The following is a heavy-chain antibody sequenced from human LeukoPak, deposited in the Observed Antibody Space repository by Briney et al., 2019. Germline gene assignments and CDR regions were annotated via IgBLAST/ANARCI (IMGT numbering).Heavy chain of an antibody. D-gene: IGHD2-2*02. J-gene: IGHJ5*02. CDR2: FDPEDGET. Sequence: ASVKVSCKVSGYTLTELSMHWVRQAPGKGLEWMGGFDPEDGETIYAQKFQGRVTMTEDTSTDTAYMELSSLRSEDTAVYYCATENSGYRSSTSCYRRGNGWFDPWGQGTLVTVSS. CDR3: ATENSGYRSSTSCYRRGNGWFDP. CDR1: GYTLTELS. V-gene: IGHV1-24*01.